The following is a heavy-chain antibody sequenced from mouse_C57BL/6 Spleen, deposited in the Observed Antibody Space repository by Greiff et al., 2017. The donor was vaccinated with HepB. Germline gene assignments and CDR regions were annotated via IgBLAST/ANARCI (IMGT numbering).Heavy chain of an antibody. CDR3: ARERSTTVVAHWCFDV. D-gene: IGHD1-1*01. V-gene: IGHV2-9-1*01. CDR2: IWTGGGT. J-gene: IGHJ1*03. CDR1: GFSLTSYA. Sequence: VQRVESGPGLVAPSQSLSITCTVSGFSLTSYAISWVRQPPGKGLEWLGVIWTGGGTNYNSALKSRLSISKDNSKSQVFLKMNSLQTDDTARYYCARERSTTVVAHWCFDVWGTGTTVTVSS.